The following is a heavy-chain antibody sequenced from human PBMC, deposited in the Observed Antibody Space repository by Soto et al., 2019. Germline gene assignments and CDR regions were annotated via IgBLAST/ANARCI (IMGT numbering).Heavy chain of an antibody. V-gene: IGHV3-53*01. D-gene: IGHD3-3*01. CDR3: ARGGTLWYYDFWSGYHDAFDI. Sequence: HPGGSLRLSCAASGFTVSSNYMSWVRQAPGKGLEWVSVIYSGGSTYYADSVKGRFTISRDNSKNTLYLQMNSLRAEDTAVYYCARGGTLWYYDFWSGYHDAFDIWGQGTMVTVSS. J-gene: IGHJ3*02. CDR2: IYSGGST. CDR1: GFTVSSNY.